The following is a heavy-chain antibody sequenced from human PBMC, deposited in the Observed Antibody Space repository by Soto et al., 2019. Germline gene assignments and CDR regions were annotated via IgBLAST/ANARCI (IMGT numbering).Heavy chain of an antibody. Sequence: GGSLRLSCAASGCTFSSYAMHWVRQAPGKGLEWVAVISYDGSNKYYADSVKGRFTISRDNSKNTLYLQMNSLRAEDTAVYYCARHLTYYYGSGSYGLWGQGTLVTVSS. CDR3: ARHLTYYYGSGSYGL. CDR2: ISYDGSNK. CDR1: GCTFSSYA. V-gene: IGHV3-30-3*01. D-gene: IGHD3-10*01. J-gene: IGHJ4*02.